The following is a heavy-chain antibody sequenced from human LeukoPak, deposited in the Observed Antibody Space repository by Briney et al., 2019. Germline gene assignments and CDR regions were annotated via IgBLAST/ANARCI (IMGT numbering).Heavy chain of an antibody. CDR2: IYYSGST. CDR1: GGSFSGYY. D-gene: IGHD2-15*01. J-gene: IGHJ4*02. CDR3: ARNSCPSGSCYDNRGYFDY. V-gene: IGHV4-59*08. Sequence: SETLSLTCAVYGGSFSGYYWSWIRQPPGKGLEWIGYIYYSGSTNYNPSLKSRVTISVDTSKNQFSLKLSSVTAADTAVYYCARNSCPSGSCYDNRGYFDYWGQGTLVTVSS.